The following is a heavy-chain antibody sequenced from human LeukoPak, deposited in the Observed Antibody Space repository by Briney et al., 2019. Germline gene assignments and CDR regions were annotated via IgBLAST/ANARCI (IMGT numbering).Heavy chain of an antibody. D-gene: IGHD6-19*01. CDR3: ARDVRAVAAHNWFDP. V-gene: IGHV3-48*04. CDR1: GFTFSSYS. Sequence: PGGSLRLSCAASGFTFSSYSMNRVRQAAGKGLEWVSYISSSSSTIYYADSVKGRFTISRDNAKNSLYLQMNSLRAEDTAVYYCARDVRAVAAHNWFDPWGQGTLVTVSS. J-gene: IGHJ5*02. CDR2: ISSSSSTI.